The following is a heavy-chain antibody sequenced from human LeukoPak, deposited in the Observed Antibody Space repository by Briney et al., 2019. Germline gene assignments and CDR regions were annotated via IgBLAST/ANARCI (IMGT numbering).Heavy chain of an antibody. CDR1: GGSVSSGISY. CDR2: ISDSGGS. D-gene: IGHD5-18*01. Sequence: SETLSLTCSVSGGSVSSGISYWSWIRQPPGEGLEWIAYISDSGGSDYNPSLRGRVTISLDTSKNQFSLRLTSVTAADTAVYYCARGRSTAMATSFQHWGQGTLVTVSS. J-gene: IGHJ1*01. V-gene: IGHV4-61*01. CDR3: ARGRSTAMATSFQH.